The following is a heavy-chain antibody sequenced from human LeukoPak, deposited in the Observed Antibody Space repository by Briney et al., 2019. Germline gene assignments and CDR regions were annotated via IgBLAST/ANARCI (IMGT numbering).Heavy chain of an antibody. V-gene: IGHV4-34*01. J-gene: IGHJ4*02. CDR2: TNHSGST. D-gene: IGHD3-22*01. CDR3: ARVPDSSGCDY. CDR1: GGSFSGYY. Sequence: PSETLSLTCAVYGGSFSGYYWSWIRQPPGKGLEWIGETNHSGSTNYNPSLKSRVTISVDTSKNQFSLKLSSVTAADTAVYYCARVPDSSGCDYWGQGTLVTVSS.